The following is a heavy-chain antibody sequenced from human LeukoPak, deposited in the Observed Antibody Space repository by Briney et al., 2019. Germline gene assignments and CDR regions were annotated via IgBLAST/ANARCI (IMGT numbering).Heavy chain of an antibody. Sequence: GGSLRLSCAASGFTFSSYSMNWVRQAPGKGLEWVSSISSSSSYIYYADSMKGRYTISRDNAKNSLYLQMNSLRAEDTAVYYCAREQLWFGESAFDYWGQGTLVTVSS. CDR2: ISSSSSYI. J-gene: IGHJ4*02. CDR3: AREQLWFGESAFDY. V-gene: IGHV3-21*01. D-gene: IGHD3-10*01. CDR1: GFTFSSYS.